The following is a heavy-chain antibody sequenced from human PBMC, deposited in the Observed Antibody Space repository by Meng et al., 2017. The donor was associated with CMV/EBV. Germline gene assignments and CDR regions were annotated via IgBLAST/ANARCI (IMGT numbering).Heavy chain of an antibody. CDR3: ASGGLGLGYCSSTSCSYYYGMDV. CDR2: IIPILGIA. V-gene: IGHV1-69*10. D-gene: IGHD2-2*01. Sequence: SVKVSCKASGGTFSSYAISWVRQAPGQGLEWMGGIIPILGIANYAQQFQGRVTITADKSTSTAYMELSSLRSEDTAVYYCASGGLGLGYCSSTSCSYYYGMDVWGQGTTVTVSS. J-gene: IGHJ6*02. CDR1: GGTFSSYA.